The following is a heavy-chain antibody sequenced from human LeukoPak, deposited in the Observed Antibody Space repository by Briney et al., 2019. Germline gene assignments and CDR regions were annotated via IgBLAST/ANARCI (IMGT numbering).Heavy chain of an antibody. J-gene: IGHJ5*02. Sequence: SETLSLTCAVYGGSFSGYYWSWIRQPPGKGLEWIGEINHSGSTNYNPSLKSRVTISVDTSKNQFSLKLSSVTAADTAVYYCARSSPLWFGELFGWSDPWGQGTLVTVSS. CDR3: ARSSPLWFGELFGWSDP. V-gene: IGHV4-34*01. CDR2: INHSGST. D-gene: IGHD3-10*01. CDR1: GGSFSGYY.